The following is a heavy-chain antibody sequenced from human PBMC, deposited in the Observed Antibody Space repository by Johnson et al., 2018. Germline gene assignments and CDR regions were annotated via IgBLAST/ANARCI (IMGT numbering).Heavy chain of an antibody. CDR3: AKTARGISYDYYGMDV. CDR2: ISYDGSNK. CDR1: GFTFSSYG. D-gene: IGHD3-10*01. Sequence: QVQLVESGGGVVQPGRSLRLSCAASGFTFSSYGMHWVRQAPGKGLEWVAVISYDGSNKYYADSVKGRFTISRNNSKNTLYLQMNSLRAEDTAVYYCAKTARGISYDYYGMDVWGQGTTVTVSS. J-gene: IGHJ6*02. V-gene: IGHV3-30*18.